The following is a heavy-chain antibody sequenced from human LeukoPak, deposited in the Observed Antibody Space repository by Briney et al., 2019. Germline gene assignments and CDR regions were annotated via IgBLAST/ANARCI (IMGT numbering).Heavy chain of an antibody. V-gene: IGHV3-30*18. CDR3: ANAGGFDY. CDR2: ISYDGSNK. D-gene: IGHD3-10*01. Sequence: GRSLRLSCAASGFTFSSYGMHWVRQAPGKGLEWVAVISYDGSNKYYADSVKGRFTISRDNSKNTLYLQMNSLRAEDTAVYYCANAGGFDYWGQGTLVTVSS. CDR1: GFTFSSYG. J-gene: IGHJ4*02.